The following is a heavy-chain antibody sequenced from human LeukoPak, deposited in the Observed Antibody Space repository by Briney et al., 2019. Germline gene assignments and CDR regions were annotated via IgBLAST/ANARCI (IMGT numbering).Heavy chain of an antibody. Sequence: GSLRLSCAASGFTFSSYNMNWVRQAPGKGLEWVSSISSSSSYIYYADSVKGRFTISRDNAKNSLYLQMNSLRAEDTAVYYCARDRGYYGDSYWYFDLWGRGTLVTVSS. CDR1: GFTFSSYN. D-gene: IGHD4-17*01. J-gene: IGHJ2*01. CDR2: ISSSSSYI. CDR3: ARDRGYYGDSYWYFDL. V-gene: IGHV3-21*01.